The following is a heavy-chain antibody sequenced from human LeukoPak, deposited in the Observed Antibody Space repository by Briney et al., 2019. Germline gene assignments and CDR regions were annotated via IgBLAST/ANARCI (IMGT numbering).Heavy chain of an antibody. D-gene: IGHD3-3*01. J-gene: IGHJ4*02. CDR1: GFTVSSNY. V-gene: IGHV3-23*01. CDR3: AKLLGYDFWSGYSHFDY. Sequence: GGSLRLSCAASGFTVSSNYMSWVRQAPGKGLEWVSAISGSGGSTYYADSVKGRFTISRDNSKNTLYLQMNSLRAEVTAVYYCAKLLGYDFWSGYSHFDYWGQGTLVTVSS. CDR2: ISGSGGST.